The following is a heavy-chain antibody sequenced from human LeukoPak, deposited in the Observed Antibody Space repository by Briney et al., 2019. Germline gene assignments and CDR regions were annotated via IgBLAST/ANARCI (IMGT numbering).Heavy chain of an antibody. J-gene: IGHJ3*02. CDR1: GFTFSSYA. D-gene: IGHD2-8*01. V-gene: IGHV3-30-3*01. Sequence: GGSLRLSCAASGFTFSSYAMHWVRQAPGKGLEWVAVISYDGSNKYYADSVKGRFTISRDNSKNTLYLQMNSLRAEDTAVYYCARGEDIVLMAYASSLDIWGQGTMVTVSS. CDR3: ARGEDIVLMAYASSLDI. CDR2: ISYDGSNK.